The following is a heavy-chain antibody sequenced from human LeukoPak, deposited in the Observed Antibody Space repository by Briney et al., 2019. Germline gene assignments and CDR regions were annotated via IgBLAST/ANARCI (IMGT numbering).Heavy chain of an antibody. CDR1: GFVLSDYG. J-gene: IGHJ4*02. CDR3: AKESDSGYHSEGPKS. CDR2: VRNDGSNE. Sequence: GGSLRLSCAASGFVLSDYGMHWVRQAPGKGLEWVAFVRNDGSNEYYVGSVKGRFTISRDKSKNTLYLQMNSLRAEDTAVYSCAKESDSGYHSEGPKSWGLGTLVTVSS. V-gene: IGHV3-30*02. D-gene: IGHD5-12*01.